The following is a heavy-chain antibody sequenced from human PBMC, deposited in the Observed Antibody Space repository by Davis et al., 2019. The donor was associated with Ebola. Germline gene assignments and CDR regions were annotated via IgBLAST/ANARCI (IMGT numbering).Heavy chain of an antibody. Sequence: GESLKTPCAASGFTFSDYYMTWIRQAPGKGLEWLSYISFSGDTMYNVDSVKGRFTISRDNAKNSLSLQMNSLTTEDTAVYYCARDKDWGSIDYWGQGTLVTVSS. D-gene: IGHD7-27*01. CDR1: GFTFSDYY. J-gene: IGHJ4*02. V-gene: IGHV3-11*04. CDR2: ISFSGDTM. CDR3: ARDKDWGSIDY.